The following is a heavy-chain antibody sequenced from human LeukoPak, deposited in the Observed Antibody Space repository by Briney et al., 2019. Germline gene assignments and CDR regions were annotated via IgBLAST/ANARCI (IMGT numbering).Heavy chain of an antibody. J-gene: IGHJ6*02. V-gene: IGHV4-30-2*01. CDR2: IYHSGST. CDR1: GFTFSSHA. CDR3: ARDLNV. Sequence: LRLSCAASGFTFSSHAMSWIRQPPGKGLEWIGYIYHSGSTYYNPSLKSRVTISVDRSKNQFSLKLSSVTAADTAVYYCARDLNVWGQGTTVTVSS.